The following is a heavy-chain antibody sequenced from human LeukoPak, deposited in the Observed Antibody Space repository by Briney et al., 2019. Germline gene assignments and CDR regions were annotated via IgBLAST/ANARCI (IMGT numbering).Heavy chain of an antibody. V-gene: IGHV5-51*01. Sequence: GESLKISCKGSGYSFTSYWIGWVRQMPGKGLEWMGIIYPGDSDTKYSPSFQGQVTISDDKSISIAYLQWSSLKASDTAIYFCARLAQYSSNWYDGFDIWGQGTMVTVSS. CDR2: IYPGDSDT. CDR3: ARLAQYSSNWYDGFDI. D-gene: IGHD6-13*01. CDR1: GYSFTSYW. J-gene: IGHJ3*02.